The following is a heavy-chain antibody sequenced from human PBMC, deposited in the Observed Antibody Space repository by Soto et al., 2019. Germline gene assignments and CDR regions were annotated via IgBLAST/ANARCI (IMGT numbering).Heavy chain of an antibody. CDR1: GCTVSSNY. V-gene: IGHV3-66*01. CDR3: ARGGTMALDY. CDR2: IYSGGST. J-gene: IGHJ4*02. D-gene: IGHD3-10*01. Sequence: EVQLVESGGGLVQPGGSLRLSCAASGCTVSSNYMSWVRQAPGKGLEWVSVIYSGGSTYYADFVKGRFIISRDNSKNTLYLQMNSLRADDTAVYYCARGGTMALDYWGQGTLVTVSS.